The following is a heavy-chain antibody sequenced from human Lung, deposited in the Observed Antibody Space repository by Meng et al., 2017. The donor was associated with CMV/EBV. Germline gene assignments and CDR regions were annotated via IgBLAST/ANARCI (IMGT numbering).Heavy chain of an antibody. CDR3: ARGWGPILVAAIDY. J-gene: IGHJ4*02. CDR1: GYTFTTYA. CDR2: FNTHTGNP. Sequence: SGYTFTTYAMNWVRQAPGQGLEWMGWFNTHTGNPTYAQGFTGRFVFSLDTSVSTAYLQISSLKAEDTAVYYCARGWGPILVAAIDYWGQGTLVTVSS. V-gene: IGHV7-4-1*02. D-gene: IGHD2-15*01.